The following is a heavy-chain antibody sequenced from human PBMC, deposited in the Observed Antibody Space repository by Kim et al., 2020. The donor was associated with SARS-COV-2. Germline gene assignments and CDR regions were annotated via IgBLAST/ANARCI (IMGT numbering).Heavy chain of an antibody. Sequence: DKTYSVESVKGRLTISGDNSKNTLYLQMSSLRVEDTAVYYCATSLAAAGVVWGQGSLVTVSS. V-gene: IGHV3-66*01. D-gene: IGHD6-13*01. CDR2: DKT. CDR3: ATSLAAAGVV. J-gene: IGHJ4*02.